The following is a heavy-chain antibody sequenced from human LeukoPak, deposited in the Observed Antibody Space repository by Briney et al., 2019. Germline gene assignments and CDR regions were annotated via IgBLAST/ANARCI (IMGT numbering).Heavy chain of an antibody. J-gene: IGHJ4*02. V-gene: IGHV4-59*12. CDR2: ISYSGST. D-gene: IGHD3-22*01. Sequence: SETLSLTCTVSGGSMNSYYWSWIRQPPGKGLEWIGYISYSGSTNYNPFLKSRLTISVDTSKNQFSLKLSSVTAADTAVYYCATRAYYYDSSGRGGFDYWGQGTLVTVSS. CDR1: GGSMNSYY. CDR3: ATRAYYYDSSGRGGFDY.